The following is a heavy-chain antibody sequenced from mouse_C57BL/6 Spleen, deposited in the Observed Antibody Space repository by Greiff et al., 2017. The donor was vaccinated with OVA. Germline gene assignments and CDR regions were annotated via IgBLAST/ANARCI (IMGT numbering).Heavy chain of an antibody. CDR3: TRKLFPWYFDV. V-gene: IGHV1-15*01. CDR1: GYTFTDYE. CDR2: IDPETGGT. Sequence: QVQLQQSGAELVRPGASVTLSCKASGYTFTDYEMHWVKQTPVHGLEWIGAIDPETGGTAYNQKFKGKAILTADKSSSTAYMELRSLTSEDSAVYYCTRKLFPWYFDVWGTGTTVTVSS. J-gene: IGHJ1*03. D-gene: IGHD3-3*01.